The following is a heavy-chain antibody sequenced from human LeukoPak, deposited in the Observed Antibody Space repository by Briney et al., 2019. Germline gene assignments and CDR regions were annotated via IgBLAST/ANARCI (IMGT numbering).Heavy chain of an antibody. Sequence: GGSLRLSCAASGFTFSSYGMHWVRQAPGKGLEWVAVIWYDGSNKYYADSVKGGFTISRDNSKNTLYMQMNSLRAEYTAVYYCAKGPYYDSSGYFSLPDYWGQGTLVTVSS. J-gene: IGHJ4*02. CDR3: AKGPYYDSSGYFSLPDY. V-gene: IGHV3-33*06. CDR1: GFTFSSYG. D-gene: IGHD3-22*01. CDR2: IWYDGSNK.